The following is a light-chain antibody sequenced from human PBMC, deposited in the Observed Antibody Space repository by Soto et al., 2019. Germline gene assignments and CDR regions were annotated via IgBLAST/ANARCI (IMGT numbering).Light chain of an antibody. CDR2: KAS. J-gene: IGKJ1*01. CDR3: QQYNSYSWT. V-gene: IGKV1-5*03. Sequence: DIQMTQSPSTLSASVGGRVTITCWASQSISSWLAWYQQKPGKAPKLLIYKASSLESGVPSRFSGSGSGTEFTLTISSLQPDDFATYYCQQYNSYSWTFGQGTKVDIK. CDR1: QSISSW.